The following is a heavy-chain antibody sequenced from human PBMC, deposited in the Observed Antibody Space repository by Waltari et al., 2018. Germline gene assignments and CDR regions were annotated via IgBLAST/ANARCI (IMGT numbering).Heavy chain of an antibody. V-gene: IGHV3-9*03. J-gene: IGHJ4*02. CDR2: ISWNSGSI. CDR1: GFPLDDYA. CDR3: AKGGRGIAAAGSFDY. D-gene: IGHD6-13*01. Sequence: EVQLVESGGGLVQPGRSLRLSCSASGFPLDDYAMHWFRQASGKGLEWVSGISWNSGSIGYADSVKGRFTISRDNAKNSLYLQMNSLRAEDMALYYCAKGGRGIAAAGSFDYWGQGTLVTVSS.